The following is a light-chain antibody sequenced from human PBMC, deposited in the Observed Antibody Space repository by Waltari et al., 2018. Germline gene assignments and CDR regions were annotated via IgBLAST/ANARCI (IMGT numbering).Light chain of an antibody. CDR1: TSNIANNA. V-gene: IGLV1-36*01. CDR2: YDD. Sequence: QSVLTQPPSVSEAPRQRVTISCSGSTSNIANNAVNWYQQLPGKAPKLLIYYDDLLPSGVSDRFSASKSGTSASLAISGLQSEDEAVYYCSVWDDSLNGQVFGGGTKLTVL. CDR3: SVWDDSLNGQV. J-gene: IGLJ2*01.